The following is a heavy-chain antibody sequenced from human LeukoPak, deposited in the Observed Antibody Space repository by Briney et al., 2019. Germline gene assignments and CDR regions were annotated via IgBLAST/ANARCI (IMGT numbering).Heavy chain of an antibody. Sequence: GASVKVSCKASGYTFTSYGISGARQAPGQGLEWMGWISAYNGNTNYAQKLQGRVTMTTDTSTSTAYMELRSLRSDDTAVYYCGRDGVVPAALSGMDVWGKGTTVTVSS. V-gene: IGHV1-18*01. D-gene: IGHD2-2*01. CDR1: GYTFTSYG. CDR3: GRDGVVPAALSGMDV. J-gene: IGHJ6*04. CDR2: ISAYNGNT.